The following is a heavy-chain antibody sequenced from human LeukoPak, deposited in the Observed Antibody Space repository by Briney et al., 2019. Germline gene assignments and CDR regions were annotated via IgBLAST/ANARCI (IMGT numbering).Heavy chain of an antibody. CDR3: ARAGLDIVVVPAAKVWFDP. Sequence: GESLKISCKGSGYSFTSYWIGWVRQMPGKGLEWMGIIYPGDSDTRYSPSFQGQVTISADRSISTAYLQWSSLKASDTAMYYCARAGLDIVVVPAAKVWFDPWGQGTLVTVSS. J-gene: IGHJ5*02. D-gene: IGHD2-2*03. CDR1: GYSFTSYW. CDR2: IYPGDSDT. V-gene: IGHV5-51*01.